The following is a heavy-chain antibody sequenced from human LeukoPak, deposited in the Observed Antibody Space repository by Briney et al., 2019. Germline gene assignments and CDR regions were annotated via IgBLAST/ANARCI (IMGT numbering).Heavy chain of an antibody. V-gene: IGHV4-59*01. CDR3: ARRMPAGTVDY. Sequence: SETLSLTCTVSGGSISSYYWSWVRQPPGKGLEWIGYIYYSGSTDYNPSLKSRVSISVDTSKNQFSLKLGSVTAADTAVYYCARRMPAGTVDYWGQGTLVTVSS. CDR2: IYYSGST. D-gene: IGHD6-19*01. CDR1: GGSISSYY. J-gene: IGHJ4*02.